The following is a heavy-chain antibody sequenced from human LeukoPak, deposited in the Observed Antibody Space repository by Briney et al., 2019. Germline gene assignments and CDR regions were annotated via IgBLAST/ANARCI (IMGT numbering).Heavy chain of an antibody. CDR2: ISYNGGTI. V-gene: IGHV3-9*03. D-gene: IGHD2-15*01. CDR3: AKDGCSGGSRYGSSALDI. Sequence: PGGSLRLSCAVSGFTLNDYAMHWVRQAPGKGLEWVSGISYNGGTIGFADSVKGRFTISRDNAKNSLYLQMNSLRAEDMALYYCAKDGCSGGSRYGSSALDIWGQGTMVTVSS. CDR1: GFTLNDYA. J-gene: IGHJ3*02.